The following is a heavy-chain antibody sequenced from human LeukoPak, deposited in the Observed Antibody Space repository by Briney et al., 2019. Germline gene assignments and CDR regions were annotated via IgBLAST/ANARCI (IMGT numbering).Heavy chain of an antibody. CDR1: GFTFSSYE. Sequence: GGSLRLSCAASGFTFSSYEMNWVRQAPGKGLEWVSYISSSGSTIYYADSVKGRFTISRDNAKNSLYLQMNSLRAEDTAVYYCARVITFGGVIVSFSPLDYWGQGTLVTVSS. V-gene: IGHV3-48*03. D-gene: IGHD3-16*02. CDR2: ISSSGSTI. J-gene: IGHJ4*02. CDR3: ARVITFGGVIVSFSPLDY.